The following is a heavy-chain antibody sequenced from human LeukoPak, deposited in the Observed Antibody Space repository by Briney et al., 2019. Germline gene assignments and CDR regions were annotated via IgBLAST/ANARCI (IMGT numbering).Heavy chain of an antibody. CDR1: GGSIRSYY. J-gene: IGHJ4*02. V-gene: IGHV4-59*08. CDR2: VHDSGST. D-gene: IGHD4-17*01. CDR3: ARVGGGDYLIDY. Sequence: PSETLSLTSSVSGGSIRSYYWSWIRQPPGKGLEWIGYVHDSGSTYYNPSLKSRLTMSADPSKNQFSLKLTSVTAADTAVYYCARVGGGDYLIDYWGQGTLVTVSS.